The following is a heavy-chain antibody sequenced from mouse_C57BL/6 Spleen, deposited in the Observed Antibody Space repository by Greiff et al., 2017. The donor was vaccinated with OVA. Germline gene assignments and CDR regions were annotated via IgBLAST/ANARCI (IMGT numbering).Heavy chain of an antibody. CDR3: TRPYYAMDY. Sequence: EVQLVESGEGLVKPGGSLKLSCAASGFTFSSYAMSWVRQTPEKRLEWVAYISSGGDYIYYAETVKGRFTISRDNARNTLYLQMRSLTAEDSTLYYCTRPYYAMDYWGQGTSVTVSS. CDR2: ISSGGDYI. J-gene: IGHJ4*01. V-gene: IGHV5-9-1*02. CDR1: GFTFSSYA.